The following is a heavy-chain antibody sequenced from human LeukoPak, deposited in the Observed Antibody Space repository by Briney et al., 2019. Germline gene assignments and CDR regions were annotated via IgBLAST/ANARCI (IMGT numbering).Heavy chain of an antibody. J-gene: IGHJ4*02. D-gene: IGHD3-22*01. CDR1: GLTVSNNY. CDR2: IYSGGST. Sequence: GGSLRLSCAASGLTVSNNYMKWVRQAPGKGLEWVSLIYSGGSTYYADSVKGRFTISRDNPKNTVYLQMNNLRAEDTAVYYCAKDRLRGYYYDSSGHQTYYFDYWGQGTLVTVSS. CDR3: AKDRLRGYYYDSSGHQTYYFDY. V-gene: IGHV3-53*01.